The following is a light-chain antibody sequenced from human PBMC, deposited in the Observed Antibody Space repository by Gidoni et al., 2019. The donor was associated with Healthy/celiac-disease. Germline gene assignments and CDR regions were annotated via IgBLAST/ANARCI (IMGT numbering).Light chain of an antibody. CDR3: QQSYSTPPS. J-gene: IGKJ5*01. CDR2: AAS. V-gene: IGKV1-39*01. Sequence: DIQMTQSPSSLSASLADRVTSTCRARQSISSYLNWYQQKPGKAPKLLIYAASSLESGVPERFSGSGSGTDFTLTISSLQPEDFATYYCQQSYSTPPSFGQGTRLEIK. CDR1: QSISSY.